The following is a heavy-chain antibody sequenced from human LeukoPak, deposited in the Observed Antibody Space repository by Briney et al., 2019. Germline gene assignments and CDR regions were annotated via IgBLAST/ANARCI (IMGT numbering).Heavy chain of an antibody. CDR1: GFTFSSCA. J-gene: IGHJ6*02. V-gene: IGHV3-30-3*01. CDR2: ISYDGSNK. CDR3: ARDKLPRGMDV. D-gene: IGHD1-26*01. Sequence: GGSLRLSCAASGFTFSSCAMHWVRQAPGKGLEWVAVISYDGSNKYYADSVKGRFTISRDNSKNTLYLQMNSLRAEDTAVYYCARDKLPRGMDVWGQGTTVTVSS.